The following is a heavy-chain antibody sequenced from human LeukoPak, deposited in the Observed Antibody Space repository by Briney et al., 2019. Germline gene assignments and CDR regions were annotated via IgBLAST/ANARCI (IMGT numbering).Heavy chain of an antibody. Sequence: GGSLRLSCAASGFPFSSYAMHWVRQAPGKGLEWVGFIRHDGSNKYHRDSVKGRFTISRDNSKNTLYLQMNSLRAEDTAVYYCTKVRLLGALDDALHIWGQGTMVTVSS. CDR2: IRHDGSNK. D-gene: IGHD7-27*01. J-gene: IGHJ3*02. CDR3: TKVRLLGALDDALHI. V-gene: IGHV3-30*02. CDR1: GFPFSSYA.